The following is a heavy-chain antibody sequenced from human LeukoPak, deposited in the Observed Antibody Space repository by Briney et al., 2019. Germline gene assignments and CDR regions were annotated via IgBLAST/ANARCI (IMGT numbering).Heavy chain of an antibody. V-gene: IGHV4-59*12. D-gene: IGHD3-22*01. CDR1: GGSISNYF. J-gene: IGHJ4*02. CDR2: IYYSDST. Sequence: SETLSLTCTVSGGSISNYFWSWIRQPPGKGLECIGYIYYSDSTNYNPSLKSRVTVSVDTSKNQFSLKLSSVTAADTAVYYCARDLSYYYDSSGYYGGEFDYWGQGTLVTVSS. CDR3: ARDLSYYYDSSGYYGGEFDY.